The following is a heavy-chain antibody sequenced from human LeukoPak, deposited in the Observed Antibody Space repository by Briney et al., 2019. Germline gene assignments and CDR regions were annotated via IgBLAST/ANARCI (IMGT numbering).Heavy chain of an antibody. D-gene: IGHD3-9*01. CDR2: ISRSGDTL. CDR1: GFTFRDYY. V-gene: IGHV3-11*01. CDR3: AREVVIFPDYYYYGMDV. J-gene: IGHJ6*02. Sequence: GGSLRLSCAGSGFTFRDYYMTWIRQAPGKGLEWISYISRSGDTLYYADSVEGRFTISRDNAKNSLYLQMNSLRAEDTAVYYCAREVVIFPDYYYYGMDVWGQGTTVTVSS.